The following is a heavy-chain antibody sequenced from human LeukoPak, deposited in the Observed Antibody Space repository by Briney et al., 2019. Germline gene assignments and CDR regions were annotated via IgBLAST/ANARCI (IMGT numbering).Heavy chain of an antibody. V-gene: IGHV3-49*04. J-gene: IGHJ4*02. CDR1: GFTFGDYA. D-gene: IGHD1-14*01. CDR3: TRARAGTLWYFDY. Sequence: PGGSLRLSCTASGFTFGDYAMSWVRQAPGKGLEWVGFIRSKAYGGTTEYAASVKGRFTISRDDSKSIAYLQMNSLKTEDTAVYYCTRARAGTLWYFDYWGQGTLVTVSS. CDR2: IRSKAYGGTT.